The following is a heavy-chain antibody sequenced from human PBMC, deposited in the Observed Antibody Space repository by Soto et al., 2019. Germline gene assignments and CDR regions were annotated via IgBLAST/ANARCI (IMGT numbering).Heavy chain of an antibody. D-gene: IGHD6-19*01. CDR3: ANHLPSNNSQRVWSAAFHK. Sequence: EVQLLESGGGLVQPGGSLRLSCAASGFTFSNYAMSWVRQAPGKGLEWVSVVTGGTGVTYYADSVRGRFTISRDNSKDTLYLQKNSLISDDTAVYFCANHLPSNNSQRVWSAAFHKWGQGTMLTVSS. CDR2: VTGGTGVT. J-gene: IGHJ3*02. CDR1: GFTFSNYA. V-gene: IGHV3-23*01.